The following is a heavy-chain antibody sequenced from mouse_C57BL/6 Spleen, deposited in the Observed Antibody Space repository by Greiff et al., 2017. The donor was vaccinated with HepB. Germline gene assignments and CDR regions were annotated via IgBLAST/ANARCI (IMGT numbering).Heavy chain of an antibody. Sequence: VQLQESGAELMKPGASVKLSCKATGYTFTGYWIEWVKQRPGHGLEWIGEILPGSGSTNYNEKFKGKATFTADTSSNTAYMQLSSLTTEDSAIYYCARTPLITTVVARYFDVWGTGTTVTVSS. J-gene: IGHJ1*03. CDR1: GYTFTGYW. V-gene: IGHV1-9*01. CDR3: ARTPLITTVVARYFDV. D-gene: IGHD1-1*01. CDR2: ILPGSGST.